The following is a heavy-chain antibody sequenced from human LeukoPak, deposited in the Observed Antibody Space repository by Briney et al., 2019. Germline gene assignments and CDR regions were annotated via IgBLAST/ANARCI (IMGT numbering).Heavy chain of an antibody. CDR2: ISYDGSNK. D-gene: IGHD3-22*01. CDR1: GFTFSSYA. Sequence: GGSLRLSCAASGFTFSSYAMHWVRQAPGKGLEWVAVISYDGSNKYYADSVKGRFTISRDNSKNTLYLQMNSLRAEDTAIYYCARDAYYYDTSVYYYFDYWGQGTLVTVSS. V-gene: IGHV3-30-3*01. CDR3: ARDAYYYDTSVYYYFDY. J-gene: IGHJ4*02.